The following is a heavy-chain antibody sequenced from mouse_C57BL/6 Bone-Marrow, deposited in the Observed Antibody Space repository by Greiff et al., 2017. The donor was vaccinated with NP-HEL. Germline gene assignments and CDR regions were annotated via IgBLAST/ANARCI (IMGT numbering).Heavy chain of an antibody. J-gene: IGHJ1*03. D-gene: IGHD1-1*01. CDR1: EYEFPSHD. CDR3: ARHGGYYGSSPYWYFDV. V-gene: IGHV5-2*01. Sequence: EVQRVESGGGLVQPGESLKLSCESNEYEFPSHDMSWVRKTPEKRLELVAAINSDGGSTYYPDTMERRFIISRDNTKKTLYLQMSSLRSEDTALYYCARHGGYYGSSPYWYFDVWGTGTTVTVSS. CDR2: INSDGGST.